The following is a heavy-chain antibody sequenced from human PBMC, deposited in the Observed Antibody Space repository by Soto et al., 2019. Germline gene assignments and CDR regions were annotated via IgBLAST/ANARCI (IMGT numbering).Heavy chain of an antibody. D-gene: IGHD6-13*01. CDR2: IIPILGIA. CDR3: ARDVGIAAAEAFGY. J-gene: IGHJ4*02. CDR1: GGTFSSYT. V-gene: IGHV1-69*08. Sequence: QVQLVQSGAEVKKPGSSVKVSCKASGGTFSSYTISWVRQAPGQGLEWMGRIIPILGIANYAQKFQGRVTIPADKSTSTAYMELSSLRSEDTAVYYCARDVGIAAAEAFGYWGQGTLVTVSS.